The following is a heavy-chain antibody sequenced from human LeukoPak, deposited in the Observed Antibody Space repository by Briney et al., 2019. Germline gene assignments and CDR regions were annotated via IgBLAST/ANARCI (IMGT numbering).Heavy chain of an antibody. CDR3: AREGYDSSGYSPGIFDY. J-gene: IGHJ4*02. V-gene: IGHV3-74*03. D-gene: IGHD3-22*01. Sequence: PGGSLRLSCAASGFTFSTYLMHWVRQAPGKGLVWVSRINTDGSITTYADSVKGRFTISRDNAKNTLYLQMNSLRDEDTAVYYCAREGYDSSGYSPGIFDYWGQGTLVTVSS. CDR1: GFTFSTYL. CDR2: INTDGSIT.